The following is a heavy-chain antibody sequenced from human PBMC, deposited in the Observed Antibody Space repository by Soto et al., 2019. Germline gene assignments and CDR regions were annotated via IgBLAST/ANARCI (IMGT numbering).Heavy chain of an antibody. V-gene: IGHV3-74*01. J-gene: IGHJ6*03. CDR3: ARGAGGYYYMDV. CDR2: IYSDGSRT. D-gene: IGHD3-10*01. Sequence: EVQLVESGGGLVQPGGSLRLSCAASGFTFSSYWMHWVRQAPGKGLVWVSRIYSDGSRTSYADSVKGRFTISRDNAMNTLYLQMDSLSPEDTAVYYCARGAGGYYYMDVWGKGTTVTVSS. CDR1: GFTFSSYW.